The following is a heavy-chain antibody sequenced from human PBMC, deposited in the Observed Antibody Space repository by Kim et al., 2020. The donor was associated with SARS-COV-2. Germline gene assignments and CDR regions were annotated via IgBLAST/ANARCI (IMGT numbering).Heavy chain of an antibody. D-gene: IGHD3-16*01. V-gene: IGHV3-48*02. CDR2: LTKSSTTI. CDR1: GFTFSAYD. J-gene: IGHJ3*02. CDR3: VRDRMGGAFDI. Sequence: GGSLRLSCATSGFTFSAYDMNWVRRAPGNGLEWLSFLTKSSTTIYYANSVKGRFTISRDNANNSLYLQMNSLRDEDSALYYCVRDRMGGAFDIWGQGTMVTVSS.